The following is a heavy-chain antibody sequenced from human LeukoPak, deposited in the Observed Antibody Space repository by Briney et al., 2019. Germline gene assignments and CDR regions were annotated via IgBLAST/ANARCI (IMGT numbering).Heavy chain of an antibody. CDR2: TIPIVGVG. D-gene: IGHD3-22*01. V-gene: IGHV1-69*04. J-gene: IGHJ4*02. CDR3: ARDPHYYDSSGYV. CDR1: GGTFSSYA. Sequence: SVKVSCKSSGGTFSSYAISWVRQAPGQGLEWMGRTIPIVGVGNYAQKFQGRVTITADRYTSTFYMELSSLRSEDTAMYYCARDPHYYDSSGYVWGQGTQVTVSS.